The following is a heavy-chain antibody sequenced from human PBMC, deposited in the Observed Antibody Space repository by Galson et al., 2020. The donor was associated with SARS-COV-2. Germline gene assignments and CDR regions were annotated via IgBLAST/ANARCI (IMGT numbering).Heavy chain of an antibody. Sequence: GGSLRLSCAASGFTFSDYYMSWIRQAPGKGLEWVSYISSSSSYTNYADSVKGRFTISRDNAKNSLYLQMNSLRAEDTAVYYCARESYGSGSYYNVDYWGQGTLVTVSS. CDR1: GFTFSDYY. J-gene: IGHJ4*02. V-gene: IGHV3-11*05. CDR2: ISSSSSYT. CDR3: ARESYGSGSYYNVDY. D-gene: IGHD3-10*01.